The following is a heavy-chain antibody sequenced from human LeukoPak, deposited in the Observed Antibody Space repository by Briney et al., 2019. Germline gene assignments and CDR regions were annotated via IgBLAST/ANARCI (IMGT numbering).Heavy chain of an antibody. Sequence: PSETLSLTCTVSGGSISSYYWSWIRQPPGKGLEWIGYIYSSGSTNYNPSLKSRITISVDTSKNQFSLKLNSVTAADTVVYYCARHYGPWGQGTLVTVSS. D-gene: IGHD3-10*01. CDR2: IYSSGST. CDR3: ARHYGP. J-gene: IGHJ5*02. V-gene: IGHV4-59*08. CDR1: GGSISSYY.